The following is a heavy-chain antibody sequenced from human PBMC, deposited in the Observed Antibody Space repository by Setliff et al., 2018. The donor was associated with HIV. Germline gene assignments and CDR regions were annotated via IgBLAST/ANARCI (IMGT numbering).Heavy chain of an antibody. CDR2: IFHSGDT. CDR1: GVSVGSGDYY. V-gene: IGHV4-31*03. J-gene: IGHJ4*02. D-gene: IGHD6-6*01. Sequence: PSETLSLTCSVSGVSVGSGDYYWHWIRQHPGKALEWIGYIFHSGDTYYNPSLKGRISMSVDTSKNQFSLELTSLTAADTAVYYCATRPRIAARPFDYWGQGMLVTVSS. CDR3: ATRPRIAARPFDY.